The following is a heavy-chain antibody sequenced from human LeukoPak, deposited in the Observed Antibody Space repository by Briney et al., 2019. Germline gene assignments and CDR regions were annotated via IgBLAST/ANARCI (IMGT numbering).Heavy chain of an antibody. V-gene: IGHV5-51*01. CDR2: IYPGDSDA. CDR3: ASRTGSYSSGWYFA. Sequence: GESLKISCKGSGYSFINYWIGWVRQMPGKGLEWMGIIYPGDSDARYSPSFQGQVTISADKSISTAYLQWSSLKASDTAMYYCASRTGSYSSGWYFAWGQGTLVTVSS. J-gene: IGHJ5*02. D-gene: IGHD6-19*01. CDR1: GYSFINYW.